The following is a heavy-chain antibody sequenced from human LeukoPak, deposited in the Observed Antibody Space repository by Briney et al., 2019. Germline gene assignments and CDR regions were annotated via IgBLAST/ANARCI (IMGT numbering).Heavy chain of an antibody. D-gene: IGHD2-2*01. CDR1: GGSISSSDYY. CDR2: IYYSGST. Sequence: SETLSLTCTVSGGSISSSDYYWGWIRQPPGKGLEWIGSIYYSGSTYYNPSLKSRVTISVDTSKNQFSLKLSSVTAADTAVYYCARQRQYQLPLGWFDPWGQGTLVTVSS. CDR3: ARQRQYQLPLGWFDP. V-gene: IGHV4-39*01. J-gene: IGHJ5*02.